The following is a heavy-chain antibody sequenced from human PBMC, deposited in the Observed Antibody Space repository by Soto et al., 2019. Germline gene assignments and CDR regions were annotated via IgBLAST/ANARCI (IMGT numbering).Heavy chain of an antibody. D-gene: IGHD2-15*01. CDR2: VSWNSGTV. V-gene: IGHV3-9*01. CDR1: GFSFDEYA. CDR3: AKRLCSIAKCYTDSYMDV. Sequence: EVQLVESGGTLVQPGRSLRLYCAASGFSFDEYAMHWVRQVPGKGLEWVSGVSWNSGTVGYGDSVKGRFTISRDNAKNSLYLQMNSLRAEDTAMYYCAKRLCSIAKCYTDSYMDVWGKGTAVTLSS. J-gene: IGHJ6*03.